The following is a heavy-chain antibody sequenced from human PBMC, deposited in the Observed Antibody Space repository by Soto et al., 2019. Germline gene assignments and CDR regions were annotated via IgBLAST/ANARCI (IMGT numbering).Heavy chain of an antibody. V-gene: IGHV3-23*01. D-gene: IGHD4-17*01. CDR2: ISGSGGST. CDR1: GVTFSSYA. J-gene: IGHJ2*01. CDR3: AKRTVGWYFDL. Sequence: EVQLLESGGGLVQPGGYLRFSCAASGVTFSSYAMNWVRQAPGKGLEWVSVISGSGGSTYYADAVKGRFTISRDNSKNTLYLQMNSLRAEDTAVYYCAKRTVGWYFDLWGRGTLVTVSS.